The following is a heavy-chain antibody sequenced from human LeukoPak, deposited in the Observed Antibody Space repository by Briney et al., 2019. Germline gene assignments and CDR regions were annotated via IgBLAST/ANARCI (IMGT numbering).Heavy chain of an antibody. D-gene: IGHD1-1*01. Sequence: ASVKVSCKASGGTFSSYAISWVRQAPGQGLEWMGGIVPIFGTANYAQKFQGRVTITADESTSTAYMELSSLRSEDTAVYYCATSYNWNYRDYWGQGTLVTVSS. V-gene: IGHV1-69*01. CDR3: ATSYNWNYRDY. CDR2: IVPIFGTA. J-gene: IGHJ4*02. CDR1: GGTFSSYA.